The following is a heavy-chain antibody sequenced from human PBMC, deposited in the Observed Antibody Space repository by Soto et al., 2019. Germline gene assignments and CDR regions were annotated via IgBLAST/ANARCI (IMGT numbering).Heavy chain of an antibody. Sequence: QVQLQQWGAGLLKPSETLSLTCAVYGGSFSGYYWSWIRQPPGKGLEWIGEINHSGSTNYNPSLKIRVTISVDTSKNQFSLKLSSVNAADTAVYYCARGEAVAGLGIEYWGQGTLVTVCS. J-gene: IGHJ4*02. CDR1: GGSFSGYY. D-gene: IGHD6-19*01. CDR3: ARGEAVAGLGIEY. CDR2: INHSGST. V-gene: IGHV4-34*01.